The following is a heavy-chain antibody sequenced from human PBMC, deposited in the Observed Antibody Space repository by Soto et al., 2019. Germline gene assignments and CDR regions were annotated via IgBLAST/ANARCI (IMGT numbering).Heavy chain of an antibody. D-gene: IGHD4-17*01. CDR1: GGSIGTYY. J-gene: IGHJ6*02. CDR3: ARMTTRDFGMDV. V-gene: IGHV4-59*01. Sequence: QVQLQESGPGLVKPSETLSLTCTVSGGSIGTYYWSWIRQPPGKGLELIGYIYYSGNTNYNPSLKSRVTISLDTSKNQFSLKLSSVTAADTAVYYCARMTTRDFGMDVWVQGTTVTVSS. CDR2: IYYSGNT.